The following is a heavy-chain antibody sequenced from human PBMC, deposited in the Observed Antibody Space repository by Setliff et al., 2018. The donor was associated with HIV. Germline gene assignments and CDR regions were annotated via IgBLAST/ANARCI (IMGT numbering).Heavy chain of an antibody. CDR1: GGSITSYY. J-gene: IGHJ2*01. CDR3: ARPSAGGGYNYWYFDL. Sequence: PSETLSLTCTVSGGSITSYYWNWIRQSPGKGLEWIGYIFDSGTTNYNPSLKSRVTISVDTSKNQFSLKLSSVTAADTAVYYCARPSAGGGYNYWYFDLWGRGTLVTVSS. D-gene: IGHD5-12*01. CDR2: IFDSGTT. V-gene: IGHV4-59*08.